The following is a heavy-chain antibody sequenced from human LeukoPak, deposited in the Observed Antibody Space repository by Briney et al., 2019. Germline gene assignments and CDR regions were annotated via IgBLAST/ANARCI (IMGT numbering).Heavy chain of an antibody. Sequence: SETLSLTCAVYGGSFSGYYWSWIRQPPGKGLEWIGEINHSGSTNYNPSLKSRVTISLDTSKNQFSLRLSSVTAADTAVYYCARHGSVSSGALVWGQGTLVTVSS. J-gene: IGHJ4*02. CDR2: INHSGST. CDR3: ARHGSVSSGALV. CDR1: GGSFSGYY. V-gene: IGHV4-34*01. D-gene: IGHD3-22*01.